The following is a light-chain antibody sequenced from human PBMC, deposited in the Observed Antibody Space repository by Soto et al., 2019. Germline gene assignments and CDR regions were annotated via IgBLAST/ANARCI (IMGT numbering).Light chain of an antibody. Sequence: QLVLTQPASVSGSPGQSITISCTGTSSDVGAYNYVSWYQQHPGKAPKLMNYEVRNRPSGVSDRFSGSRSGNTASLTISGLQAEDESDYYCSSYTSSSTWVFGGGTQLTVL. CDR3: SSYTSSSTWV. V-gene: IGLV2-14*01. J-gene: IGLJ3*02. CDR1: SSDVGAYNY. CDR2: EVR.